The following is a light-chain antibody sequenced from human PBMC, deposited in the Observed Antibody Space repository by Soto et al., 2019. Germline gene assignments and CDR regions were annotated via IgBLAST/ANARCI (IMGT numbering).Light chain of an antibody. CDR1: QSVSSN. CDR2: GAS. J-gene: IGKJ1*01. V-gene: IGKV3-15*01. CDR3: QQYDYWPWT. Sequence: EVVMTQSPATLSMSPGGRPTLSCRASQSVSSNLAWYQQKPGQPPRLLMYGASTRATGIPARFSGSGSGTEFTRTISSLQSEDFAVYYGQQYDYWPWTGGQGTKVDIK.